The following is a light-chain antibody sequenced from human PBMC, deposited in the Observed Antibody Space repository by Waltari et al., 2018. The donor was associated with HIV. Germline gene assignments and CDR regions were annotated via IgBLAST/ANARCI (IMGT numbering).Light chain of an antibody. V-gene: IGLV2-23*02. CDR1: RSDVGGYHL. CDR3: CAYAGSTTYVI. J-gene: IGLJ2*01. CDR2: EVS. Sequence: QSALTQPASVSGSPGQSITISCTGTRSDVGGYHLVPWYQQHPGKAPKLMIYEVSKRPSGVSNRFSGSKSGNTASLTISGLQAEDEADYYCCAYAGSTTYVIFGGGTKLTVL.